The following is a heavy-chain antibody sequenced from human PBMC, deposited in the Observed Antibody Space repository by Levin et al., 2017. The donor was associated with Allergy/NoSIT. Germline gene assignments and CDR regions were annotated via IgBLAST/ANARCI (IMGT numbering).Heavy chain of an antibody. CDR3: ARESPGVSGYYYFDY. J-gene: IGHJ4*02. D-gene: IGHD3-22*01. CDR1: GGTFSSYA. Sequence: ASVKVSCKASGGTFSSYAISWVRQAPGQGLEWMGGIIPIFGTANYAQKFQGRVTITADESTSTAYMELSSLRSEDTAVYYCARESPGVSGYYYFDYWGQGTLVTVSS. V-gene: IGHV1-69*13. CDR2: IIPIFGTA.